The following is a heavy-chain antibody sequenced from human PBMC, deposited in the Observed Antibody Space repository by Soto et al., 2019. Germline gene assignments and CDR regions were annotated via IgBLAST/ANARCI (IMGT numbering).Heavy chain of an antibody. CDR3: SRGGHYYHRMI. Sequence: QVQLQESGPGLVKPSETLSLICTVSGDSVSGGGYYCTWIRQPPGKGLEWIGHISFTGVPPYNPPLCSLVTIARQTSKNHFSLKLTSATASDTALYYCSRGGHYYHRMIWCQGPLVTVSS. J-gene: IGHJ4*02. V-gene: IGHV4-61*08. CDR2: ISFTGVP. D-gene: IGHD3-10*01. CDR1: GDSVSGGGYY.